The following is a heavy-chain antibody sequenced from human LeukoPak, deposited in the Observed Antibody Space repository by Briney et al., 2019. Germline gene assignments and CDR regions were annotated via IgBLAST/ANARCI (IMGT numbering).Heavy chain of an antibody. J-gene: IGHJ5*02. CDR3: ARDYNVNWFDP. CDR1: GGSISSYY. CDR2: IYYSGST. Sequence: SETLSLTCTVSGGSISSYYWSWIRQPPGKGLEWIGYIYYSGSTNYNPSPKSRVTISVDTSKNQFSLKLSSVTAADTAVYYCARDYNVNWFDPWGQGTLVTVSS. V-gene: IGHV4-59*01. D-gene: IGHD5-24*01.